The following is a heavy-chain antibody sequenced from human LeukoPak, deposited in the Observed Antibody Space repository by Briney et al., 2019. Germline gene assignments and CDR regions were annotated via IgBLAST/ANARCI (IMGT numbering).Heavy chain of an antibody. V-gene: IGHV4-59*11. CDR3: ARGRESSSSWSSTYYYYFYMDV. Sequence: SESLSLTCTVSGDSISMHYWSWLRQPPGKGLEWIGYIDRTGSTNYNPSLNSRVTISRDTSKNHFSLALSSVTAADTAVYFCARGRESSSSWSSTYYYYFYMDVWGKGTTVTVSS. CDR1: GDSISMHY. CDR2: IDRTGST. J-gene: IGHJ6*03. D-gene: IGHD6-13*01.